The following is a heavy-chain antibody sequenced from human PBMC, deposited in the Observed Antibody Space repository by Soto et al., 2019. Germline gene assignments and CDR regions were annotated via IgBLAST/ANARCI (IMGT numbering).Heavy chain of an antibody. CDR1: GGTFSSYA. D-gene: IGHD3-3*01. J-gene: IGHJ5*02. CDR3: ARDQRSGYYERHWFDP. CDR2: IIPIFGTA. Sequence: ASVKVSCKASGGTFSSYAISWVRQAPGQGLEWMGGIIPIFGTANYAQKFQGRVTITADESTSTAYMELSSLRSEDTAVYYCARDQRSGYYERHWFDPLGQGTLVTVSS. V-gene: IGHV1-69*13.